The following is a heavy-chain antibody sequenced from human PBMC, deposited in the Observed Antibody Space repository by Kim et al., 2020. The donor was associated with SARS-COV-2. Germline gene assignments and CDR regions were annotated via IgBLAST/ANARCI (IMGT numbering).Heavy chain of an antibody. CDR2: MNPNSGNT. V-gene: IGHV1-8*01. J-gene: IGHJ3*02. CDR3: ARINYYDSSGYYNDAFDI. CDR1: GYTFTSYD. Sequence: ASVKVSCKASGYTFTSYDINWVRQATGQGLEWMGWMNPNSGNTGYAQKFQGRVTMTRNTSISTAYMELSSLRSEDTAVYYCARINYYDSSGYYNDAFDIWGQGTMVTVSS. D-gene: IGHD3-22*01.